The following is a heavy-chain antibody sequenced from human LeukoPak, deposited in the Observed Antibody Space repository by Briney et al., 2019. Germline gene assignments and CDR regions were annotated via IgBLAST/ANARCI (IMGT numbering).Heavy chain of an antibody. CDR1: GFTFSSYA. D-gene: IGHD6-6*01. CDR3: AKDRTGTVYSSSDY. Sequence: GGSLRLSCAASGFTFSSYAMSWVRQAPGKGLEWVSAISGSGGSTYYADSVKGRFTISRDNSENTLYLQMNSLRAEDTAVYYCAKDRTGTVYSSSDYWGQGTLVTVSS. CDR2: ISGSGGST. J-gene: IGHJ4*02. V-gene: IGHV3-23*01.